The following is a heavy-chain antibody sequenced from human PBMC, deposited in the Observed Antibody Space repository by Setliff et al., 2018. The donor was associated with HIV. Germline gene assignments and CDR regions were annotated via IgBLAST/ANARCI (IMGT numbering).Heavy chain of an antibody. CDR3: ARDGYYNSWSGYGYYYYYMDV. J-gene: IGHJ6*03. CDR2: INPSGGTI. D-gene: IGHD3-3*01. Sequence: ASVKVSCKASGYTFTSYYMHWVRQAPGQGLEWMGIINPSGGTISYAQKFQGRVTMTGDTSMSTVYMELSSLRSEDTAVYYCARDGYYNSWSGYGYYYYYMDVWGKGTTVTV. CDR1: GYTFTSYY. V-gene: IGHV1-46*01.